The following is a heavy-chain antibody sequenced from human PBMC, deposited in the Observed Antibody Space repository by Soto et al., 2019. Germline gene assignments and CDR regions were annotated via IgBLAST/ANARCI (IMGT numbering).Heavy chain of an antibody. V-gene: IGHV4-39*01. CDR2: INYSGST. D-gene: IGHD5-12*01. Sequence: QMQLQESGPGLVKPSETLSLTCTVSGGSISSSSYYWGWIRQPPGKGLEWIGSINYSGSTYYNPSLQSRVTISVDTSKNQFSLKLSSVPAADTAVYYCARHPGAPIREYYFDLWGRGTLVTVSS. CDR3: ARHPGAPIREYYFDL. CDR1: GGSISSSSYY. J-gene: IGHJ2*01.